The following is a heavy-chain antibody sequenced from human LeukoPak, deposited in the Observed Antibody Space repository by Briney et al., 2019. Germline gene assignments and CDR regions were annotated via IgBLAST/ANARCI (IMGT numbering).Heavy chain of an antibody. CDR1: GFTFSSSV. J-gene: IGHJ4*02. CDR2: ISGRGGGA. V-gene: IGHV3-23*01. D-gene: IGHD5-24*01. Sequence: GGSLRLSCAASGFTFSSSVMSWVRQAPGKGLEWISTISGRGGGAYYADSVKGRFTISRDNSKNTVYLQMNSLRGEDTAVYYCAKTGTEDGYSIHFDHWGQGTLVTVSS. CDR3: AKTGTEDGYSIHFDH.